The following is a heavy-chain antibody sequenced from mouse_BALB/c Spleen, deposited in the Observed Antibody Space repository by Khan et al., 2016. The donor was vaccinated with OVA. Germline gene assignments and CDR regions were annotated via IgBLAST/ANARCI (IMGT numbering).Heavy chain of an antibody. J-gene: IGHJ3*01. CDR1: GYTFTSYW. D-gene: IGHD2-1*01. CDR3: ARGYFGNYEFTY. CDR2: LFLGTGTT. V-gene: IGHV1S132*01. Sequence: QIQLVQSGAELVKPGASVKLSCKTSGYTFTSYWFQWVKQRPGQGLGWIGQLFLGTGTTYYNENFKVKATLPVATSSNTAYMQFSALNSEASAVYFCARGYFGNYEFTYWGQGTLVTVSP.